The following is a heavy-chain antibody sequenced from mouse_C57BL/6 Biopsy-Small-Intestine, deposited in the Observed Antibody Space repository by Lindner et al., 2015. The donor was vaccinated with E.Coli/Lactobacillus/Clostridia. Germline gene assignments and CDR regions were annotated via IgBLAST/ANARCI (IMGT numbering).Heavy chain of an antibody. CDR3: ARELHDFWSGYYLYNGMDV. CDR1: GYTFTTYG. J-gene: IGHJ1*01. D-gene: IGHD2-1*01. Sequence: SVKVSCKASGYTFTTYGISWVRQAPGQGLEWMGWISAYNGNTDYAQRLQGRVTMTTDTSTNTAYMELRSLRSDDTAVYYCARELHDFWSGYYLYNGMDVWGQGTTVTVSS. CDR2: ISAYNGNT. V-gene: IGHV14-4*02.